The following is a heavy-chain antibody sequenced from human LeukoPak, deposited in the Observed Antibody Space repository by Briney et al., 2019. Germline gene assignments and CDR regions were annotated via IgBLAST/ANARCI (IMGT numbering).Heavy chain of an antibody. Sequence: GASVKVSCKASGYTFTGYYMHWVRQAPGQGLEWMGWINPNSGGTNYAQKFQGRVTMTRNTSISTAYMELSSLRSEDTAVYYCARGVTMVRGGVGHYYMDVWGKGTTVTISS. CDR1: GYTFTGYY. CDR3: ARGVTMVRGGVGHYYMDV. V-gene: IGHV1-2*02. CDR2: INPNSGGT. D-gene: IGHD3-10*01. J-gene: IGHJ6*03.